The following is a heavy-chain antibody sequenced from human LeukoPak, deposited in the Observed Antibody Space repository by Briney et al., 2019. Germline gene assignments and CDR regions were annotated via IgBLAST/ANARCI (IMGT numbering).Heavy chain of an antibody. V-gene: IGHV3-33*03. Sequence: GGSLRLSCAASGFAFTSYGMHWVRQAPGKGLEWVANIWNDGTKAYYTESVKGRFSISRDESKNTVHLQMNSLRAEDTAVYYCAKDATPEYWGQGTLVTVSS. J-gene: IGHJ4*02. D-gene: IGHD2-15*01. CDR2: IWNDGTKA. CDR3: AKDATPEY. CDR1: GFAFTSYG.